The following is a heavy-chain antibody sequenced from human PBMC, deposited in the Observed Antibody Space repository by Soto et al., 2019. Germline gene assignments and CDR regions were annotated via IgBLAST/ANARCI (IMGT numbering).Heavy chain of an antibody. CDR2: ISWNSGSI. CDR1: GFTFDDYA. CDR3: AKGASITIFGVVTNDNWFDP. V-gene: IGHV3-9*01. J-gene: IGHJ5*02. D-gene: IGHD3-3*01. Sequence: EVQLVESGGGLVQPGRSLRLSCAASGFTFDDYAMHWVRQAPGKGLEWVSGISWNSGSIGYADSVKGRFTISRDNAKNSLYLQMNSLRAEDTALYYCAKGASITIFGVVTNDNWFDPCGQGTLVTVSS.